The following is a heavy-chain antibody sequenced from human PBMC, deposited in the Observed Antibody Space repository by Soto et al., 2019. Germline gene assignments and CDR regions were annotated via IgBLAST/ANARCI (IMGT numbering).Heavy chain of an antibody. V-gene: IGHV1-18*01. J-gene: IGHJ4*02. CDR1: GYTFTSYG. CDR2: ISAYNRNT. Sequence: ASVKVSCKASGYTFTSYGLSWVRQAPGQGLEWMGWISAYNRNTNYAQKLQGRVTMTTDTSTSTAYMELRSLRSDDTAVYYCARVIAAAADFDYLGQGTLVTVSS. D-gene: IGHD6-13*01. CDR3: ARVIAAAADFDY.